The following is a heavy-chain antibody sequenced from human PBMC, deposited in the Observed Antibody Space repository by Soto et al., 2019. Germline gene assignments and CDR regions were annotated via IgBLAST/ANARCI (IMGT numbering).Heavy chain of an antibody. J-gene: IGHJ3*02. D-gene: IGHD2-15*01. V-gene: IGHV1-18*04. Sequence: ASVKVSCKASGYTFTNYGINWVRQAPGQGREWMARISADNGNTNYAQKLQGRVTMTTDTSTSTAYMELRSLRSDDTAVYYCARERGTYCSGGSCLDSFDIWGQGXMVTVPS. CDR2: ISADNGNT. CDR1: GYTFTNYG. CDR3: ARERGTYCSGGSCLDSFDI.